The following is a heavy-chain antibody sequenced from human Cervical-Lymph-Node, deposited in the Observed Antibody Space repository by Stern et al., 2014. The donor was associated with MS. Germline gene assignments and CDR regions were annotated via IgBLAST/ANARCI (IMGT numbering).Heavy chain of an antibody. V-gene: IGHV1-69*01. Sequence: VQLVESGAEERKPGSSVKVSCKASGGTFSNLAISWLRQVPGQGLEWMGGIIPMFGAANYAQKFQGTVTITADESTNTGYMELSSLRSEDAALYYCARDKEAHYFDSWGQGTLVTVSS. CDR3: ARDKEAHYFDS. J-gene: IGHJ4*02. CDR2: IIPMFGAA. CDR1: GGTFSNLA.